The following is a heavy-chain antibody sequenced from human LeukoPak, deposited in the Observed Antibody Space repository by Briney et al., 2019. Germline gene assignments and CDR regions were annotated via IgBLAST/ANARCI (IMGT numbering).Heavy chain of an antibody. V-gene: IGHV1-69*01. D-gene: IGHD6-19*01. CDR3: ARDLEAVAVAGKGY. Sequence: SVKVSCKASGGTFSSYAISWVRQAPGQGLEWMGGIIPIFGTANYAQKFQGRITITADESTSTAYMELSSLRSEDTAVYYCARDLEAVAVAGKGYWGQGTLVTVSS. J-gene: IGHJ4*02. CDR1: GGTFSSYA. CDR2: IIPIFGTA.